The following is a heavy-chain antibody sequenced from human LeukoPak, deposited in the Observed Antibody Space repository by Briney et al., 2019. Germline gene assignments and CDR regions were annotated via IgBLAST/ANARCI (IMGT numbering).Heavy chain of an antibody. CDR3: AELGITMIGGV. CDR1: GFTFSSYA. J-gene: IGHJ6*04. D-gene: IGHD3-10*02. CDR2: ISYDGSNK. Sequence: GGSLGLSCAASGFTFSSYAMHWVRQAPGKGLEWVAVISYDGSNKYYADSVKGRFTISRDNSKNTLYLQMNSLRAEDTAVYYCAELGITMIGGVWGKGTTVTISS. V-gene: IGHV3-30*04.